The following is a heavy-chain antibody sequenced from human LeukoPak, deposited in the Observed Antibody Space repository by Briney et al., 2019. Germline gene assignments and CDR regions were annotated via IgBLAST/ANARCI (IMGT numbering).Heavy chain of an antibody. Sequence: SGPTLVNPTQTLTLTCTFSGFSLSTSGMRVSWIRQPPGKALEWLARIDWDDDKFYSTSLKTRLTISKDTSKNQVVLTMTNMDPVDTATYYCATLGYDFDYWGQGTLATVSS. D-gene: IGHD5-12*01. J-gene: IGHJ4*02. CDR3: ATLGYDFDY. V-gene: IGHV2-70*04. CDR2: IDWDDDK. CDR1: GFSLSTSGMR.